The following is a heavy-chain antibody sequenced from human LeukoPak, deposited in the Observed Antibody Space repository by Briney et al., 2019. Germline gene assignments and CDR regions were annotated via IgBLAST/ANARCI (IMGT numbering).Heavy chain of an antibody. CDR1: GFLFGSFA. Sequence: GGSLRLSCAASGFLFGSFAMSWVRQAPGKGLEWVSTISGSGGTTYYADSVKGRFTISRDNSKNMLYLQMNSLRVEDTAVYYCAREYSGSYHFDYWGQGTLVTVSS. V-gene: IGHV3-23*01. CDR3: AREYSGSYHFDY. J-gene: IGHJ4*02. CDR2: ISGSGGTT. D-gene: IGHD1-26*01.